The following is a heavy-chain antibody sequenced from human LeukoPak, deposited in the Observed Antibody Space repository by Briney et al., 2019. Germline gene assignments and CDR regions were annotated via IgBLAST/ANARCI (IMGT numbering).Heavy chain of an antibody. V-gene: IGHV3-30*02. Sequence: GGSLRLSCAASGFTFSSYGMHWVRQAPGKGLEWVAFIRYDGSNKYYADSVKGRFTISRDNSENTLYLQMNSLRAEDTAVYYCAKEHREYYYGSGSYPALDYWGQGTLVTVSS. CDR3: AKEHREYYYGSGSYPALDY. D-gene: IGHD3-10*01. J-gene: IGHJ4*02. CDR1: GFTFSSYG. CDR2: IRYDGSNK.